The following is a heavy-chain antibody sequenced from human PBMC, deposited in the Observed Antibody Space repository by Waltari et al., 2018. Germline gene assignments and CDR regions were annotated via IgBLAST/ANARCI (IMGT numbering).Heavy chain of an antibody. Sequence: QVQLQESGPGLVKPSQTLSLTCTVSGGSISSGGYYWSWIRQHPGKGLEWIGYIYYSGSTYYNPSRKSLVTISVDTSKNQFSLKLSSVTAADTAVYYCARLTMVRGAHLYYYGMDVWGQGTTVTVSS. CDR3: ARLTMVRGAHLYYYGMDV. J-gene: IGHJ6*02. CDR2: IYYSGST. D-gene: IGHD3-10*01. CDR1: GGSISSGGYY. V-gene: IGHV4-31*01.